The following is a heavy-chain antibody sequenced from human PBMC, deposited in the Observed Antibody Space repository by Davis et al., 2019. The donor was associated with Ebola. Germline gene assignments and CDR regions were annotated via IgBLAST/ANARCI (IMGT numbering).Heavy chain of an antibody. Sequence: PGGSLRLSCAASGFTFSSYSMNWVRQAPGKGLEWVSYISSSSSTIYYADSVRGRFTISRDNAKNSLYLQMNSLRDEDTAVYYCARDLSTPGVDYYYYMDLWGKGTTVTVSS. CDR1: GFTFSSYS. D-gene: IGHD5/OR15-5a*01. CDR3: ARDLSTPGVDYYYYMDL. J-gene: IGHJ6*03. CDR2: ISSSSSTI. V-gene: IGHV3-48*02.